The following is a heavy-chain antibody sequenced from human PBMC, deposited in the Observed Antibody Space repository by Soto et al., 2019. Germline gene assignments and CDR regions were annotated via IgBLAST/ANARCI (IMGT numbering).Heavy chain of an antibody. CDR1: GFTFSDYY. J-gene: IGHJ4*02. Sequence: GALRLSCAVSGFTFSDYYMSWIRQAPGKGLAWVAYISSSGSNTNYADSVKGRFTIPRDNADNSLYLQMNSLRAEDTAVYYCARYCTSTATKCYSAYWGQGALVTVSS. D-gene: IGHD1-26*01. CDR2: ISSSGSNT. V-gene: IGHV3-11*03. CDR3: ARYCTSTATKCYSAY.